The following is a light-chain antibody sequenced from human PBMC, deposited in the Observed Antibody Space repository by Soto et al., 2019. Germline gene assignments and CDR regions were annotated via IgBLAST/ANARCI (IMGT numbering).Light chain of an antibody. CDR3: QQYSSYSSIT. J-gene: IGKJ5*01. Sequence: DIQMTQSPSTLSGSVGDRVTITCRASQTISSWLAWYQQKPGKAPKLLIYKASTLKSGVPSRFSGSGSGTEFTLTISSLQPDDFATYYCQQYSSYSSITFGQGTRLEIK. CDR1: QTISSW. CDR2: KAS. V-gene: IGKV1-5*03.